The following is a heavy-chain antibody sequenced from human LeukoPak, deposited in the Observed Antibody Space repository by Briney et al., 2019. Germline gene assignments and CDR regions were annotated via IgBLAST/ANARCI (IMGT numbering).Heavy chain of an antibody. Sequence: ASVKVSCKASGYTFTDYYMHWVRQAPGQGLEWMGWINPNSGGTNYAPKFQGRVTMSTDTSTGTAYMELRSLRSDDTAVYYCARRVAVARRDAFDIWGQGTMVTVSS. J-gene: IGHJ3*02. D-gene: IGHD6-19*01. CDR3: ARRVAVARRDAFDI. CDR2: INPNSGGT. CDR1: GYTFTDYY. V-gene: IGHV1-2*02.